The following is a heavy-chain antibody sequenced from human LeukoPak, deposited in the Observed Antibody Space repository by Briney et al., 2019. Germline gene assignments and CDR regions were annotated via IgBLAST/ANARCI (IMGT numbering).Heavy chain of an antibody. J-gene: IGHJ5*02. CDR2: IYYSGST. CDR3: ARLYSPTNWFDP. D-gene: IGHD4-11*01. V-gene: IGHV4-39*01. CDR1: GDSISSYY. Sequence: SETLSLTCTVSGDSISSYYWGWIRQPPGKGLEWIGSIYYSGSTYYNPSLKSRVTISVDTSKNQFSLKLSSVTAADTAVYYCARLYSPTNWFDPWGQGTLVTVSS.